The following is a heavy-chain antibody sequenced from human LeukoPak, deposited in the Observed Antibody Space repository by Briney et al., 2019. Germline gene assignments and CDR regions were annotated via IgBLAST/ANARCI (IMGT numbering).Heavy chain of an antibody. D-gene: IGHD3-10*01. Sequence: GGSLRLFCTDSGFNFGDYAMGWVCQAPGKGLEWVGFIRNKVYGGTIEYAAAVKGRFTISRDDSKSIAFLQMDSLKTEDTAVYYCLRYYGSGSLSGYWGQGTLVTVSS. CDR3: LRYYGSGSLSGY. CDR1: GFNFGDYA. V-gene: IGHV3-49*04. CDR2: IRNKVYGGTI. J-gene: IGHJ4*02.